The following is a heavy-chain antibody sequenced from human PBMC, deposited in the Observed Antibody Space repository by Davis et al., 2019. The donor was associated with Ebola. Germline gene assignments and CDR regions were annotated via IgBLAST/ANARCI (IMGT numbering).Heavy chain of an antibody. CDR3: ARGLGMGWFDS. CDR1: GGSFSGYY. D-gene: IGHD1-14*01. J-gene: IGHJ5*01. Sequence: GSLRLSCAVYGGSFSGYYWSWIRQPPGKGLEWIGEINHSGSTNYNPSLKSRVTISVDASKNQFSLKLRSVTAADTAVYYCARGLGMGWFDSWGRGTPVTVSS. V-gene: IGHV4-34*01. CDR2: INHSGST.